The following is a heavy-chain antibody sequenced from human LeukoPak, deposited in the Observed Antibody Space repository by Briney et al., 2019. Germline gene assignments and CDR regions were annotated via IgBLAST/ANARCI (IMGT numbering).Heavy chain of an antibody. V-gene: IGHV3-7*01. D-gene: IGHD3-10*01. CDR2: IKQDGSEK. CDR3: ARDSAWFGELQTY. J-gene: IGHJ4*02. CDR1: GFTFSSYR. Sequence: GGSLRLSCAASGFTFSSYRMSWVRQAPGKGLEWVANIKQDGSEKYYVDSVKGRFTISRDNAKNSLYLQMNSLRAEDTAVYYCARDSAWFGELQTYWGQGTLVTVSS.